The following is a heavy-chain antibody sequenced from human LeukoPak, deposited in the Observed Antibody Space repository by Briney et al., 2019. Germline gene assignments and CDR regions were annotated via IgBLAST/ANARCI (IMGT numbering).Heavy chain of an antibody. CDR1: GGSISSGGYY. CDR3: ARVRSGIDSGSPPYYFDY. D-gene: IGHD1-26*01. J-gene: IGHJ4*02. V-gene: IGHV4-30-2*01. Sequence: PSQTLSLTCTVSGGSISSGGYYWSWIRQPPGKGLEWIGYIYHSGSTYYNPSLKSRVTISVDRSKNQFSLKLSSVTAADTAVYYCARVRSGIDSGSPPYYFDYWGQGTLVTVSS. CDR2: IYHSGST.